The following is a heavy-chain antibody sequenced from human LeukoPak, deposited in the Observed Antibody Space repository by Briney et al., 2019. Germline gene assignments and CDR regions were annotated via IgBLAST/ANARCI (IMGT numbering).Heavy chain of an antibody. CDR1: GFSFSTYW. CDR2: IKQDESEK. CDR3: ASGRQLGR. D-gene: IGHD6-13*01. V-gene: IGHV3-7*03. J-gene: IGHJ4*02. Sequence: GGSLGLSCAASGFSFSTYWMSWVRQAPGKGLEWVANIKQDESEKYYVDSVKGRFTISRDNTKNSLYLQMNSLRVEDTAVYYCASGRQLGRWGQGTLVTVSS.